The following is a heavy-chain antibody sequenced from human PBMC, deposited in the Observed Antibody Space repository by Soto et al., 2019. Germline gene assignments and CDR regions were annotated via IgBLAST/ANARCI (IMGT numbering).Heavy chain of an antibody. CDR2: IIPIFGTA. J-gene: IGHJ4*02. D-gene: IGHD6-19*01. CDR1: GGTFSSYA. Sequence: SVKVSCKASGGTFSSYAISWVRQAPGQGLEWMGGIIPIFGTANYAQKFQGRFTISRDNSKNTLYLQMNSLRAEDTAVYYCAKDLTLIAVAAPVDYWGQGTLVTVSS. CDR3: AKDLTLIAVAAPVDY. V-gene: IGHV1-69*05.